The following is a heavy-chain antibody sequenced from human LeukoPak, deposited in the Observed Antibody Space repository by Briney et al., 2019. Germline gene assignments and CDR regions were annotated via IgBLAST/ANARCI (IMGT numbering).Heavy chain of an antibody. D-gene: IGHD6-13*01. CDR1: GFTFSSYA. Sequence: HPGXSLRLSCAASGFTFSSYAMSWVRQAPGKGLEWVSAISGSGGSTYYADSVKGGFTISRDNSKNTVYMQMNSLRAEDTAVYYCAKVPIAAAGTRGFFDYWGQGTLVTVSS. CDR3: AKVPIAAAGTRGFFDY. CDR2: ISGSGGST. J-gene: IGHJ4*02. V-gene: IGHV3-23*01.